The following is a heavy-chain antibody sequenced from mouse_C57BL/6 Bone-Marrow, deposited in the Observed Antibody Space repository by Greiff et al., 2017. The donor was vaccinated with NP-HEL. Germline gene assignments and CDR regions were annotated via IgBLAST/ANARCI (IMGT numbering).Heavy chain of an antibody. CDR3: ALYYYGSSNYFDY. J-gene: IGHJ2*01. D-gene: IGHD1-1*01. V-gene: IGHV1-50*01. Sequence: QVQLQQPGAELVKPGASVKLSCKASGYTFTSYWMQWVKQRPGQGLEWIGEIDPSDSYTHYNQKFKGKATLTVDTSSSTAYMQLSSLTSEDSAVYYCALYYYGSSNYFDYWGQGTTLTVSS. CDR1: GYTFTSYW. CDR2: IDPSDSYT.